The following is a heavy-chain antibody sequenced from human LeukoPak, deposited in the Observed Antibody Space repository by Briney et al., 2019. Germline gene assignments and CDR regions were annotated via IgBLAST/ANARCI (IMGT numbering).Heavy chain of an antibody. CDR1: GFTFSSYS. Sequence: PGGSLRLSCAASGFTFSSYSMNWVRQAPGKGLEWVSSISSSSSYIYYADSVKGGFTISRDNAKNSLYLQMNSLRAEDTAVYYCARDFYHDSSGSSFDYWGQGTLVTVSS. CDR3: ARDFYHDSSGSSFDY. D-gene: IGHD3-22*01. V-gene: IGHV3-21*01. CDR2: ISSSSSYI. J-gene: IGHJ4*02.